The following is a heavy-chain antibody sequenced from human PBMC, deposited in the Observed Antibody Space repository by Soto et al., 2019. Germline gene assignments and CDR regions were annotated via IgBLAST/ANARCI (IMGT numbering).Heavy chain of an antibody. CDR2: ISYDGSNK. V-gene: IGHV3-30*03. Sequence: PGGSLRLSCAASGFTCSSYGMHWVRQAPGKGLEWVAVISYDGSNKYYADPVKGRFTISRDNSKNTLYLQMNSLRAEDTAVYYCARGGSGSYYYYYGMDVWGQGTTVTVSS. CDR1: GFTCSSYG. D-gene: IGHD3-10*01. J-gene: IGHJ6*02. CDR3: ARGGSGSYYYYYGMDV.